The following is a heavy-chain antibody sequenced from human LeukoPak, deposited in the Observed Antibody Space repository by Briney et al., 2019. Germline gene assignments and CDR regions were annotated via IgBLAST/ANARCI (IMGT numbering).Heavy chain of an antibody. CDR3: ARESPVPAARYYFDY. CDR2: IYYSGST. Sequence: SSETLSLTCTVSGGSISSYYWSWIRQPPGKGLEWIGYIYYSGSTNYNPSLKSRVTISVDTSKNQFSLKLSSVTAADTAVYYCARESPVPAARYYFDYWGQGTLVTVSS. J-gene: IGHJ4*02. CDR1: GGSISSYY. D-gene: IGHD2-2*01. V-gene: IGHV4-59*01.